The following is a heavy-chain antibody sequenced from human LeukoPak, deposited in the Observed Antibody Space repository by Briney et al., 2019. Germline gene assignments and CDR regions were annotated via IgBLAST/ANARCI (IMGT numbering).Heavy chain of an antibody. CDR1: GFTFSSYE. CDR2: IGSGGTI. J-gene: IGHJ4*02. V-gene: IGHV3-48*03. CDR3: ARARENSYGLGSLDY. D-gene: IGHD5-18*01. Sequence: PGGSLRLSCAASGFTFSSYEINWGRQAPGQGLEWLSYIGSGGTIIHADSVKGRLTVSRDNAKNSVHLQMSSLRDEDTAVYYCARARENSYGLGSLDYWGQGTLVTVSS.